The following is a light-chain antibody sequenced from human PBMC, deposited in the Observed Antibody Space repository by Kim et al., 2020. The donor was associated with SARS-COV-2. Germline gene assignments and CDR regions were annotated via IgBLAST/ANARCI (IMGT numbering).Light chain of an antibody. Sequence: VGYSVTITCRASQSISNRLAWYQQKPGKVPRLLIYKASSLETGVPSRFSGSGSGTEFTLTISSLQPDDFATYYCQHYFTYSKTFGQGTKVDIK. CDR1: QSISNR. CDR2: KAS. V-gene: IGKV1-5*03. CDR3: QHYFTYSKT. J-gene: IGKJ1*01.